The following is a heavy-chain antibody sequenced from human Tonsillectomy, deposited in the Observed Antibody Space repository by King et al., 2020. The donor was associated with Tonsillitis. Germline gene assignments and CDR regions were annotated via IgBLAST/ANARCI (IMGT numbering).Heavy chain of an antibody. J-gene: IGHJ6*02. V-gene: IGHV4-59*01. CDR3: AGDQVGGNSRPYYYYYGMDV. Sequence: VQLQESGPGLVKPSETLSLTCTVSGGSISSYYWSWIRQPPGKGLEWIGYIYYSGSTNYNPSLKSRVTISVDTSKNQFSLKLSSVTAADTAVYYCAGDQVGGNSRPYYYYYGMDVWGQGTTVTVSS. CDR1: GGSISSYY. CDR2: IYYSGST. D-gene: IGHD4-23*01.